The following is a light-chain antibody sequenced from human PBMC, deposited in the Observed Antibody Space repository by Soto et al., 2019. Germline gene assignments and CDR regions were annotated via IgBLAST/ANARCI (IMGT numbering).Light chain of an antibody. CDR3: AAWDDSLNGPV. V-gene: IGLV1-44*01. Sequence: QSVLTQPPSASGTPGQRVSISCSGSSSNIGSNTVSWYQQLPGTAPKLLIYNNNQRPPGVPDRFSGSKSGTSASLAISGLQSEDEADYYCAAWDDSLNGPVFGGGNKLTVL. CDR2: NNN. J-gene: IGLJ2*01. CDR1: SSNIGSNT.